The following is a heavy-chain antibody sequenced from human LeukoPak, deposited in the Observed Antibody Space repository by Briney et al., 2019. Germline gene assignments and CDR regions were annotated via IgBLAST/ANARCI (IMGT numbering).Heavy chain of an antibody. J-gene: IGHJ4*02. CDR3: AGWGLSETYLIFDY. Sequence: SETLSLTCAVYGVSFRSYSWTWIRQPPGKGLEWIGEINHSGSTNSNSSLKSRVTISVDTSKNQFSLRLSSVTAADTAVYYCAGWGLSETYLIFDYWGQGTLVTVSS. CDR1: GVSFRSYS. V-gene: IGHV4-34*01. D-gene: IGHD3-10*01. CDR2: INHSGST.